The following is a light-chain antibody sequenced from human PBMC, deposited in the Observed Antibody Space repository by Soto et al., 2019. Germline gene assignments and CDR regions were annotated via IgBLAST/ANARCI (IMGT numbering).Light chain of an antibody. J-gene: IGKJ1*01. Sequence: EIVMTQSPATLPVSPGDRATLSCRASQSVSNNVAWYQQKPGQAPRLLIRGASTRATGFPARFSGSGSGTEFTLTLSSLQSEDFAVYYCQQHDNWPRTFGQGTKVEIK. CDR3: QQHDNWPRT. CDR2: GAS. CDR1: QSVSNN. V-gene: IGKV3-15*01.